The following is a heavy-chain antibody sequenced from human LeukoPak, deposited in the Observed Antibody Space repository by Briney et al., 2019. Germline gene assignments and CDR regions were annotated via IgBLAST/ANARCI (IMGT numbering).Heavy chain of an antibody. CDR1: GFTVSSNY. CDR2: IYSGGST. CDR3: ARLLWFGEFRFDP. V-gene: IGHV3-53*01. Sequence: GGSLRLSCAASGFTVSSNYMSWVRQAPGKGLEWVSVIYSGGSTYYADSVKGRFTISRDNSKNTLYLQMNSLRAEDTAVYYCARLLWFGEFRFDPWGQGTLVTASS. D-gene: IGHD3-10*01. J-gene: IGHJ5*02.